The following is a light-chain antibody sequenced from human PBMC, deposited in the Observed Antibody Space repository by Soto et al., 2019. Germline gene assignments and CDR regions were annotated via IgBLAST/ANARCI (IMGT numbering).Light chain of an antibody. J-gene: IGLJ1*01. CDR3: CSYAGSSTPYV. CDR1: SSDVGSYNL. Sequence: QSVLTQPASVSGSPGQSIIISCTGTSSDVGSYNLVSWYQQHPGKAPKLMIYEGSKRPSGVSNRFSGSKSGNTASLTISGLQAEDEAYYYCCSYAGSSTPYVFGTGTKVTVL. CDR2: EGS. V-gene: IGLV2-23*01.